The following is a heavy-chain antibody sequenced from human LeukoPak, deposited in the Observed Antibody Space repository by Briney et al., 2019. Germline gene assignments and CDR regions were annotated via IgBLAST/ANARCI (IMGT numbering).Heavy chain of an antibody. CDR3: ARGIAAAGTTYYFDY. V-gene: IGHV1-18*04. Sequence: ASVKVSCKASGYTLTGYYMHWVRQAPGQGLEWMAWISAYNGNTNYAQKFQGRVTMTTDTSTSTAYMELSSLRSEDTAVYYCARGIAAAGTTYYFDYWGQGTLVTVSS. CDR1: GYTLTGYY. CDR2: ISAYNGNT. J-gene: IGHJ4*02. D-gene: IGHD6-13*01.